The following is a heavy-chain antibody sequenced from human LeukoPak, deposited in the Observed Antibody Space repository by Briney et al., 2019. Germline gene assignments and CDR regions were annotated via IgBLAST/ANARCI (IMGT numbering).Heavy chain of an antibody. CDR2: IKQDGNKK. Sequence: GGSLRLSCAASGFTFNSYWMAWVRQAPGKGLEWVANIKQDGNKKYYVDSVKGRFTISRDNAKNSLYLQMNSLRVEDTAVYYCAKDKQRVAFDIWGQGTMVTVSS. CDR1: GFTFNSYW. V-gene: IGHV3-7*03. J-gene: IGHJ3*02. CDR3: AKDKQRVAFDI. D-gene: IGHD6-13*01.